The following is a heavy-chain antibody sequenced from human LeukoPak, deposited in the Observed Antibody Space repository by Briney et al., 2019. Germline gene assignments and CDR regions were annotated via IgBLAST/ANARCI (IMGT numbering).Heavy chain of an antibody. V-gene: IGHV3-21*01. CDR2: ISSSSSYI. D-gene: IGHD3-22*01. CDR1: GFTFSSYG. J-gene: IGHJ4*02. Sequence: PGGSLRLSCAASGFTFSSYGMSWVRQAPGKGLEWVSSISSSSSYIYYADSVKGRFTISRDNAKNSLYLQMNSLRAEDTAVYYCARGARDRRSGYFTKLFDYWGQGTLVTVSS. CDR3: ARGARDRRSGYFTKLFDY.